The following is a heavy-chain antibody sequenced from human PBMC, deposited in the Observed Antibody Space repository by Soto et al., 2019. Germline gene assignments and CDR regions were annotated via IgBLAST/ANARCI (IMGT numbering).Heavy chain of an antibody. CDR3: ADTLDHYCDSGQYGFWYFDR. CDR1: GFSLETSGMG. V-gene: IGHV2-5*02. CDR2: IYWDDDK. Sequence: QITLKESGPTLVKPTQTLTLTCTFSGFSLETSGMGMSWIRQPPGKALEWLALIYWDDDKRYSHSLKNRNTITKDTSNTQVVLTLTNVDSVDTATYYGADTLDHYCDSGQYGFWYFDRWGRGTLVTVSS. D-gene: IGHD2-21*01. J-gene: IGHJ2*01.